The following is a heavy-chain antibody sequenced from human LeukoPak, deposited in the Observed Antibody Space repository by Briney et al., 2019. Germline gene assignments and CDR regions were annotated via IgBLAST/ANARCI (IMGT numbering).Heavy chain of an antibody. J-gene: IGHJ4*02. CDR2: FDPEDGET. CDR3: ATFGATVTTFDY. D-gene: IGHD4-17*01. CDR1: GYTFTGYY. Sequence: ASVKVSCKASGYTFTGYYMHWVRQAPGKGLEWMGGFDPEDGETIYAQKFQGRVTMTEDTSTDTAYMELSSLRSEDTAVYYCATFGATVTTFDYWGQGTLVTVSS. V-gene: IGHV1-24*01.